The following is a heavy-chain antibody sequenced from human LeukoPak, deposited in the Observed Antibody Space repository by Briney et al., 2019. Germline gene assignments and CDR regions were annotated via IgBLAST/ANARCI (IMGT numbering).Heavy chain of an antibody. Sequence: GESLKISCKGSGYSFTSYWIGWVRQMPGKGLEWMGIIYPGDSDTRYSPSFQGQVTISADKSISTAYLQWSSLKASDTAMYYCASRAAAGTNYYYGMDVWGQGTPVTVSS. CDR1: GYSFTSYW. CDR3: ASRAAAGTNYYYGMDV. J-gene: IGHJ6*02. D-gene: IGHD6-13*01. CDR2: IYPGDSDT. V-gene: IGHV5-51*01.